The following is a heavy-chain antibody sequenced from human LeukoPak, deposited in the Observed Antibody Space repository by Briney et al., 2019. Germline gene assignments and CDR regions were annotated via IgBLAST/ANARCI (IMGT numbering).Heavy chain of an antibody. CDR2: ISSSGSYI. CDR1: GFTFSSYS. CDR3: ARDREWLNWFDP. D-gene: IGHD3-3*01. J-gene: IGHJ5*02. V-gene: IGHV3-21*01. Sequence: GGSLRLSCAASGFTFSSYSMNWVRQAPGKGLEWVSSISSSGSYIYYADSVKGRFTISRDNAKNSLYLQMNSLRAEDTAVYYCARDREWLNWFDPWGQGTLVTVSS.